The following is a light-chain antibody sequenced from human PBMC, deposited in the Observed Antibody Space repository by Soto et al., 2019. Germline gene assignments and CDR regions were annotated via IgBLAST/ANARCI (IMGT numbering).Light chain of an antibody. CDR2: SAS. V-gene: IGKV1-39*01. CDR3: QQSYSSPPIT. CDR1: QSINTY. J-gene: IGKJ5*01. Sequence: DIQMTQSPSSLSASVGDRITITCRASQSINTYLNWYQQKPGKAPKLLIYSASSLQGGVPSRFSGSGSGTDFTLTISSLQPEDFATYYCQQSYSSPPITFGQGTRLEIK.